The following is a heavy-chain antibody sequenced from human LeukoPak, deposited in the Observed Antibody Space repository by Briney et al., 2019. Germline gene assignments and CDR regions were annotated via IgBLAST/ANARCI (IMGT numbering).Heavy chain of an antibody. Sequence: GGSLRLSCAASGFTFSSYSMNWVRQAPGKGLEWVSSISSSSSYIYYADSVKGRFTISRDNAKNSLYLQMNSLGAEDTAVYYCARRVAGLFDYWGQGTLVTVSS. V-gene: IGHV3-21*01. D-gene: IGHD6-19*01. CDR2: ISSSSSYI. CDR3: ARRVAGLFDY. J-gene: IGHJ4*02. CDR1: GFTFSSYS.